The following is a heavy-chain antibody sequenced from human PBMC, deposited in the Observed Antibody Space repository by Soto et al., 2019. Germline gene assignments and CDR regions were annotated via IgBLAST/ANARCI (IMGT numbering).Heavy chain of an antibody. J-gene: IGHJ6*02. CDR1: GGSISSYY. Sequence: PSETLSLTCTVSGGSISSYYWSWIRQPPGKGLEWIGYIYYSGSTNYNPSLKSRVTISVDTSKNQFSLKLSSVTAADTAVYYCARSSGWYPYYYYGMDVWGQGTTVTVSS. V-gene: IGHV4-59*01. CDR2: IYYSGST. D-gene: IGHD6-19*01. CDR3: ARSSGWYPYYYYGMDV.